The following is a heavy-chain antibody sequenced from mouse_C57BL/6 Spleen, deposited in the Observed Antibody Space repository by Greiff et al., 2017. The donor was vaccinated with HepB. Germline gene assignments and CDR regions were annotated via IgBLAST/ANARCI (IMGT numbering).Heavy chain of an antibody. CDR1: GYAFSSYW. CDR3: ADSSGYYAMDY. CDR2: IYPGDGDT. Sequence: LQESGAELVKPGASVKISCKASGYAFSSYWMNWVKQRPGKGLEWIGQIYPGDGDTNYNGKFKGKATLTADKSSSTAYMQLSSLTSEDSAVYFCADSSGYYAMDYWGQGTSVTVSS. V-gene: IGHV1-80*01. J-gene: IGHJ4*01. D-gene: IGHD3-2*02.